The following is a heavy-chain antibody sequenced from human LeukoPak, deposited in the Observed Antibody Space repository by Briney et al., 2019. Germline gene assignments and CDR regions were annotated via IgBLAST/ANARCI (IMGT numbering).Heavy chain of an antibody. V-gene: IGHV4-59*01. J-gene: IGHJ6*04. CDR3: ARDGLELRQRNHFLDV. CDR1: GGSISSYY. CDR2: IYYSGST. Sequence: SETLSLTCTVSGGSISSYYWSWIRQPPGKGLEWIGYIYYSGSTNYNPSLKSRVTISVDTSKNQFSLKLSSVTAADTAVYYCARDGLELRQRNHFLDVWGKGTTVTVSS. D-gene: IGHD1-7*01.